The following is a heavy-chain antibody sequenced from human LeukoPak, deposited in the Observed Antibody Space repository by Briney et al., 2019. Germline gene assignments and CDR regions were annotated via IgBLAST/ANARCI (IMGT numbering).Heavy chain of an antibody. D-gene: IGHD6-19*01. CDR3: ARKWGSGWTAFGI. CDR1: GYSFTSYW. CDR2: IYPGDSNT. J-gene: IGHJ3*02. Sequence: GESLKVSCKGSGYSFTSYWIGWVRQMPGKGLEWMGIIYPGDSNTRYSPSFQGQVTISADKSISTAYLQWSSLKASDTAIYYCARKWGSGWTAFGIWGQGTMVTVSS. V-gene: IGHV5-51*01.